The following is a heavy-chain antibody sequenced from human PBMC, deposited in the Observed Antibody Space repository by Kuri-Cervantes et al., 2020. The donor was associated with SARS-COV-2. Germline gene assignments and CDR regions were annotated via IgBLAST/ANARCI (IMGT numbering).Heavy chain of an antibody. CDR1: RFTFSSYS. CDR2: ISSSSSYI. D-gene: IGHD4-17*01. CDR3: ARVVAVVDYGDYSGDAFDI. Sequence: GESLKISCAASRFTFSSYSMNWVRQAPGKGLEWVSSISSSSSYIYYADSVKGRFTISRDNAKNSLYLQMNSLRAEDTAVYYCARVVAVVDYGDYSGDAFDIWGQGTMVTVSS. J-gene: IGHJ3*02. V-gene: IGHV3-21*01.